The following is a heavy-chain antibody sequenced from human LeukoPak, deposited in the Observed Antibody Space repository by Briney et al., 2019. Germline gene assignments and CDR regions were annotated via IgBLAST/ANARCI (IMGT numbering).Heavy chain of an antibody. V-gene: IGHV1-18*01. CDR1: GYTFTSYG. D-gene: IGHD2-2*01. CDR3: ARDCSSRSCHAFSR. J-gene: IGHJ4*02. Sequence: ASVKVSCKASGYTFTSYGISWVRQAPGQGLEWMGWISAYNGNTNYAQKLQGRVTMTTDTSTSTAYMELRSLRSDDTAVYYCARDCSSRSCHAFSRWGQGTLVTVSS. CDR2: ISAYNGNT.